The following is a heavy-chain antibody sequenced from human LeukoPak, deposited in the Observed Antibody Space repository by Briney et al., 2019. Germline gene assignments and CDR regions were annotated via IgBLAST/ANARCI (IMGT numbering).Heavy chain of an antibody. V-gene: IGHV3-21*01. D-gene: IGHD5-12*01. J-gene: IGHJ4*02. CDR3: ARVRYSGYEFDY. CDR2: ISSSSSYI. CDR1: GFTFSSYA. Sequence: PGGSLRLSCAASGFTFSSYAMSWIRQAPGKGLEWVSSISSSSSYIYYADSVKGRFTISRDNAKNSLYLQMNSLRAEDTAVYYCARVRYSGYEFDYWGQGTLVTVSS.